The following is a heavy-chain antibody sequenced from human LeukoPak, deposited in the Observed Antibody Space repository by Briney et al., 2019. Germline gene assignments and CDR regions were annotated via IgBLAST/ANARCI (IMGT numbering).Heavy chain of an antibody. D-gene: IGHD2-8*01. Sequence: GGSLRLSCETAGFTFSSYVMHWVRRTPGKGLVWVSRISHDGFISYADSVKGRFTISRDNAKNALILQMNSLRAEDTAVYYCARDLGYCTNGVCHTRFDYWGQGTLVAVSS. CDR1: GFTFSSYV. CDR2: ISHDGFI. J-gene: IGHJ4*02. V-gene: IGHV3-74*01. CDR3: ARDLGYCTNGVCHTRFDY.